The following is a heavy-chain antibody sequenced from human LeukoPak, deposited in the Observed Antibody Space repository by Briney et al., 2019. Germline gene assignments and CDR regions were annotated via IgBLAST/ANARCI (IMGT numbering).Heavy chain of an antibody. CDR2: IYPGDSDT. CDR1: GYSFTSYW. D-gene: IGHD3-9*01. J-gene: IGHJ4*02. V-gene: IGHV5-51*01. CDR3: ARHVRDRYFDWLAPCDY. Sequence: GESLKISCKGSGYSFTSYWIGWVRQMPGKGLEWMGIIYPGDSDTRYSPSFQGQVTISADKSISTAYLQWSSLKASDTAMYYCARHVRDRYFDWLAPCDYWGQGTLVTVSS.